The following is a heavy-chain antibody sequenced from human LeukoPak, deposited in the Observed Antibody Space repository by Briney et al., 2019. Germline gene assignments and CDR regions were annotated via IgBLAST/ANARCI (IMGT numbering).Heavy chain of an antibody. J-gene: IGHJ4*02. CDR3: ARGALHVFDY. D-gene: IGHD3-10*02. CDR2: ISTSGSTT. CDR1: GFTFSDYE. Sequence: GGSLRLSCAASGFTFSDYEINWVRQAPGKGLEWVSCISTSGSTTYYADSVKGRFTISRDNAKNSLFLQMNALTAEDTAVYYCARGALHVFDYWGQGTPVTVSS. V-gene: IGHV3-48*03.